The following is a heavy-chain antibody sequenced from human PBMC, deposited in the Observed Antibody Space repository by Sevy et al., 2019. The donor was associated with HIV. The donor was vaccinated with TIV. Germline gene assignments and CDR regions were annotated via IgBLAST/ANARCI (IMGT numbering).Heavy chain of an antibody. D-gene: IGHD6-6*01. V-gene: IGHV3-21*01. Sequence: LGGSLRLSCAASGFTFSSYSMNWVRQAPGKGLEWVSSISSSSSYIYYADSVKGRFTISRDNAKNSLYLQMNSLRAEDTAVYYCARGVDSSSEYYFDYWGQGTLVTVSS. CDR2: ISSSSSYI. CDR1: GFTFSSYS. CDR3: ARGVDSSSEYYFDY. J-gene: IGHJ4*02.